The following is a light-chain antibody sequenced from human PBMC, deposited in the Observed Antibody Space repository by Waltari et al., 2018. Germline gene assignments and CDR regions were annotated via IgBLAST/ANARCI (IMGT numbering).Light chain of an antibody. J-gene: IGLJ2*01. Sequence: SYELTQPPSVSVSPGQTASITCSGNKLGEKYACWYQQKQGQSPVVVLYQDTKRPSGIPERFSGSNSGNTATLTISGTQAMDEADYYCQAWDTSTYHVVFGGGTKLTVL. CDR2: QDT. CDR1: KLGEKY. CDR3: QAWDTSTYHVV. V-gene: IGLV3-1*01.